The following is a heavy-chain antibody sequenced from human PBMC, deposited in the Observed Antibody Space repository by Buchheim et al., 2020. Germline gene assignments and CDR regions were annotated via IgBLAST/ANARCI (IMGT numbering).Heavy chain of an antibody. CDR1: GFTFSSYS. CDR2: ISSSSSTI. V-gene: IGHV3-48*01. Sequence: EVQLVESGGGLVQPGGSLRLSCAASGFTFSSYSMNWVRQAPGKGLEWVSYISSSSSTIYYADSVKGRFTISRDNAKNSLYLQMNSLRAEDTAVYYCARDQDHYYYGMDVWGQGTTVTVSS. J-gene: IGHJ6*02. CDR3: ARDQDHYYYGMDV.